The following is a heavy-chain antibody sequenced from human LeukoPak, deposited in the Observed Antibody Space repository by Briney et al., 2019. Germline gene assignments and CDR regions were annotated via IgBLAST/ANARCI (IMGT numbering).Heavy chain of an antibody. J-gene: IGHJ4*02. Sequence: GGSLRLSCAASGFTFSSYGMHWVRQAPGKGLEWVAVISYDGSNKYYADSVKGRFTISRDNSKNTLYLQMNSLRAEDTAVYYCAKEGGSSGWYAHFDYWGQGTLVTVSS. CDR2: ISYDGSNK. D-gene: IGHD6-19*01. CDR1: GFTFSSYG. CDR3: AKEGGSSGWYAHFDY. V-gene: IGHV3-30*18.